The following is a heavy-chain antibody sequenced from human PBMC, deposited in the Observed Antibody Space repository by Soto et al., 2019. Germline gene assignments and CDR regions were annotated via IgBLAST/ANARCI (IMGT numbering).Heavy chain of an antibody. CDR1: GYTLTELS. D-gene: IGHD3-22*01. CDR3: ATRPYYDSSGYGPWDY. V-gene: IGHV1-24*01. J-gene: IGHJ4*02. CDR2: FDPEDGET. Sequence: ASVKVSCKVSGYTLTELSMHWVRQAPGKGLEWMGGFDPEDGETICAQKFQGRVTMTEDTSTDTAYMELSSLRSGDTAVYYCATRPYYDSSGYGPWDYWGQGTLVTVSS.